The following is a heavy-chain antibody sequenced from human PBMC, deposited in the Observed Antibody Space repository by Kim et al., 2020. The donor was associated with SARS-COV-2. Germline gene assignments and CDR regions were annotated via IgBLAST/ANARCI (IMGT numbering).Heavy chain of an antibody. V-gene: IGHV4-39*07. CDR1: GDSISSSYYY. D-gene: IGHD3-10*01. J-gene: IGHJ4*02. CDR3: AGQRFGSGTFDY. CDR2: IYNGASA. Sequence: SETLSLTCIVSGDSISSSYYYWDWIRQSPGKGLEWIGNIYNGASAYYNPSLQSRVTMSVDTSKNQSSLKLTSLTAADTAIYYCAGQRFGSGTFDYWGQGTPVTVSS.